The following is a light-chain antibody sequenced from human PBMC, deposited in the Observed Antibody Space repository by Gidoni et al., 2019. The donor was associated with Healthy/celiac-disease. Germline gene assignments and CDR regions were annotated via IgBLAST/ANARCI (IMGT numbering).Light chain of an antibody. J-gene: IGKJ2*01. CDR1: QSVNSN. CDR3: QQYNNWPGYT. V-gene: IGKV3-15*01. CDR2: GAS. Sequence: EIVMTQSPAPLSVSPGERATLSCRASQSVNSNLAWYQQKPGQAPRLLIYGASTRATGIPARFSGSGSGTEFTLTISSLQSEDFAVYYCQQYNNWPGYTFGQGTKLEIK.